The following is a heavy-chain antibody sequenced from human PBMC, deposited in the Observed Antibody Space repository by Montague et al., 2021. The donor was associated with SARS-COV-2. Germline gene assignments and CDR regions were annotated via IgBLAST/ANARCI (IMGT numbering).Heavy chain of an antibody. V-gene: IGHV2-70*11. CDR3: ARTAGTDYTGYYYYAMDV. CDR2: IDWDDDK. Sequence: PALVKPTQTLTLTCTFSGFSLSTSGMCVSWIRQPPGKALEWLARIDWDDDKYYSTSLKTRLTISEDTSKNQVVLTMTSMDPVDTATYYCARTAGTDYTGYYYYAMDVWGQGTTVTVSS. D-gene: IGHD3-10*01. CDR1: GFSLSTSGMC. J-gene: IGHJ6*02.